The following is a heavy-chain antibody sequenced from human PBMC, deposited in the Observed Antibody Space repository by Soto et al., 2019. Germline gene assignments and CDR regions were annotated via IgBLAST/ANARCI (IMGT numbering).Heavy chain of an antibody. CDR1: GFSFRTYA. CDR3: AKALRLHFDY. CDR2: LSGRGNKT. J-gene: IGHJ4*02. Sequence: GGFLRLSCAASGFSFRTYAMSWVRQAPGKGLEWVSALSGRGNKTYYADSVRGRFTISRDNSKNTLYLQMHSLRAEDTAVYYCAKALRLHFDYWGQGTVVTVSS. V-gene: IGHV3-23*01. D-gene: IGHD3-16*01.